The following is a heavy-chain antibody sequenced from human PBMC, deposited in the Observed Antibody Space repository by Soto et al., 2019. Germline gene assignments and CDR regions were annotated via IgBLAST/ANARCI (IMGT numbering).Heavy chain of an antibody. CDR3: ARSYYYGSGSYLDY. D-gene: IGHD3-10*01. J-gene: IGHJ4*02. CDR1: GFTFSDYY. Sequence: GGSLRLSCAASGFTFSDYYMSWIRQAPGKGLEWVSYISSSGSTIYYADSVKGRFTISGDNAKNSLYLQMNSLRAEDTAVYYCARSYYYGSGSYLDYWGQGTLVTVSS. CDR2: ISSSGSTI. V-gene: IGHV3-11*01.